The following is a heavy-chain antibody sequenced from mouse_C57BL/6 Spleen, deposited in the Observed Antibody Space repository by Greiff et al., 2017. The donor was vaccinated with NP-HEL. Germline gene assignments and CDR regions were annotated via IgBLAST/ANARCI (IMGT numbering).Heavy chain of an antibody. CDR2: IYPGDGDT. CDR1: GYAFSSSW. V-gene: IGHV1-82*01. CDR3: ARGVTTVVNYAMDY. Sequence: QVQLQQSGPELVKPGASVKLSCKASGYAFSSSWMNWVKQRPGKGLEWIGRIYPGDGDTNYNGKFKGKATLTADKSSSTAYMQLSSLTSEDSAVYVCARGVTTVVNYAMDYWGQGTSVTVSS. J-gene: IGHJ4*01. D-gene: IGHD1-1*01.